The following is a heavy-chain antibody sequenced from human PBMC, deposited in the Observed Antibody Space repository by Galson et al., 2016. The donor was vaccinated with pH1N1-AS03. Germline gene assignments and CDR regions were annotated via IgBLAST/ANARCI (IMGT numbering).Heavy chain of an antibody. D-gene: IGHD1-20*01. V-gene: IGHV4-34*01. J-gene: IGHJ3*02. CDR3: ARGVDNFNVFVFET. CDR1: GGSFSGYY. Sequence: KTLSLTCAVSGGSFSGYYWSWVRQPPGRGLEWIGEISHSGSTKYNPSLKSRVAISIHTSKNQFSLTVTSVTAADTAIYYCARGVDNFNVFVFETWGRGTMVTVSS. CDR2: ISHSGST.